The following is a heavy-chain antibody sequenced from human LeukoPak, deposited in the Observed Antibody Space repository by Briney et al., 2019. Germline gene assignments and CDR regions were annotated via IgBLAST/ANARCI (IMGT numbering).Heavy chain of an antibody. CDR2: VYHTGAT. CDR3: ARDLGLTISANWFDP. D-gene: IGHD3-9*01. V-gene: IGHV4-38-2*02. Sequence: SETLSLTCGVSGYSISSGYFWVWIRQPPGKGLEWIGSVYHTGATYYNPSLRSPVTISVDTSKDQFSLELNSVTAADTAVYYCARDLGLTISANWFDPWGQGTLVTVSS. J-gene: IGHJ5*02. CDR1: GYSISSGYF.